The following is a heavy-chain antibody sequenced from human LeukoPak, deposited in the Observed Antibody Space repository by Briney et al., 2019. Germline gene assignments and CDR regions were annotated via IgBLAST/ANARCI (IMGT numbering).Heavy chain of an antibody. D-gene: IGHD3-10*01. CDR3: ARDRQLLWFGELLNNYYYYGMDV. CDR2: INPKSVGT. CDR1: GYTFTGYY. J-gene: IGHJ6*02. V-gene: IGHV1-2*02. Sequence: ASVKVSCKASGYTFTGYYMHWVRQAPGQGLEWMGWINPKSVGTNYAQKFQGRVTMTRDTSISTAYMELSRLRSDDTAVYYCARDRQLLWFGELLNNYYYYGMDVWGQGTTVTVSS.